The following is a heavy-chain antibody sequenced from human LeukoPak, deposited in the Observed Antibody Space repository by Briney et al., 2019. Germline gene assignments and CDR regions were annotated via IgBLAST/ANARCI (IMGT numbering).Heavy chain of an antibody. Sequence: ASVKVSCKASRYTFTGYYMHWVRQAPGQGLEWMGWINPNSGGTNYAQKFQGWVTMTRDTSISTAYMELSRLRSDDTAVYYCARGGIVVRSFDYWGQGTLVTVSS. CDR2: INPNSGGT. CDR1: RYTFTGYY. J-gene: IGHJ4*02. V-gene: IGHV1-2*04. D-gene: IGHD2-21*01. CDR3: ARGGIVVRSFDY.